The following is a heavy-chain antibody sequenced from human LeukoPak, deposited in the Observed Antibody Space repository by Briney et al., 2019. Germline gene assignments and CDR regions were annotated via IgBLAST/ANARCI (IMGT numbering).Heavy chain of an antibody. D-gene: IGHD3-9*01. CDR1: GGSISSYY. J-gene: IGHJ5*02. CDR3: ARDSTAPDILTGYYWRWFDP. Sequence: SETLSLTCTVSGGSISSYYWSWIRQPPGKGLEWIGYIYYSGSTNYNPSLKSRVTISVDTSKNQFSLKLSSVTAADKAVYYCARDSTAPDILTGYYWRWFDPWGQGTLVTVSS. CDR2: IYYSGST. V-gene: IGHV4-59*01.